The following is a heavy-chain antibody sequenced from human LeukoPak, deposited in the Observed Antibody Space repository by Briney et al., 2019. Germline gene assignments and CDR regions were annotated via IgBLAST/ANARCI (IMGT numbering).Heavy chain of an antibody. J-gene: IGHJ4*02. V-gene: IGHV1-2*02. D-gene: IGHD3-16*01. CDR1: GYTFTGYH. CDR2: INPNSGGT. Sequence: ASVKVSCKASGYTFTGYHMHWVRQAPGQGLEWMGWINPNSGGTNYAQKFQGRVTVTRDTSISTAYMELSRLRSDDTAVYYCARLVHSGVGEDDYWGQGTLVTVSS. CDR3: ARLVHSGVGEDDY.